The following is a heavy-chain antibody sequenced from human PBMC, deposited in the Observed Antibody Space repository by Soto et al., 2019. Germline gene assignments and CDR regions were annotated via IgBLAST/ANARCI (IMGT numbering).Heavy chain of an antibody. D-gene: IGHD6-13*01. V-gene: IGHV4-31*03. J-gene: IGHJ6*03. CDR2: IYYSGST. CDR1: GGSISSGGYY. CDR3: ARGSASIAAAGFYYYYYMDV. Sequence: SETLSLTCTVSGGSISSGGYYWSWIRQHPGKGLEWIGYIYYSGSTYYNPSLKSRVTISVDTSKNQFSLKLSSVTAADTAVYYCARGSASIAAAGFYYYYYMDVWGKGTTVTVSS.